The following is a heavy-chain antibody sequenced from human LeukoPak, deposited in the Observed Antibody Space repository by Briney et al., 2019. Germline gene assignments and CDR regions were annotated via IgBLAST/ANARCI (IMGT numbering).Heavy chain of an antibody. CDR3: ARGLLYCSSTSCRFFDS. D-gene: IGHD2-2*01. V-gene: IGHV4-59*01. Sequence: SETLSLTCTVSGGSISSYYWSWIRQPPGKGLEWIGYIYYSGSTNYNPSLKSRVTISVDTSKNQFSLKLSSVTAADTAVYYCARGLLYCSSTSCRFFDSWGQGTLVTVSS. J-gene: IGHJ4*02. CDR1: GGSISSYY. CDR2: IYYSGST.